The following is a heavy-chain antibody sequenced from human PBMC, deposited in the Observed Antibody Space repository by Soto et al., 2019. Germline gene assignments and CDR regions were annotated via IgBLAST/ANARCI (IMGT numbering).Heavy chain of an antibody. J-gene: IGHJ6*03. Sequence: SVKVSCKASGGTFSSYTISWVRQAPGQGLEWMGRIIPILGIANYAQKFQGRVTITADKSTSTAYMELSSLRSEDTAVYYCAREWLRSTNYMDVWGKGTTVTVSS. CDR2: IIPILGIA. CDR1: GGTFSSYT. CDR3: AREWLRSTNYMDV. D-gene: IGHD5-12*01. V-gene: IGHV1-69*04.